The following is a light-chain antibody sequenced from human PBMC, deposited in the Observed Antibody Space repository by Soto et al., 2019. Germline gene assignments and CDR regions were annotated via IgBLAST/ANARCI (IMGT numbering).Light chain of an antibody. Sequence: DIQMTQSPSTLSANVGDRVSITCRASQSISSWFAWYQQKPGKAPKLLIYKASSLESGVPSRFSGDGYGTDFTLSISSLHPEDFATYYCQQTFSTPRTFGQGTKVDI. CDR1: QSISSW. V-gene: IGKV1-5*03. CDR3: QQTFSTPRT. CDR2: KAS. J-gene: IGKJ1*01.